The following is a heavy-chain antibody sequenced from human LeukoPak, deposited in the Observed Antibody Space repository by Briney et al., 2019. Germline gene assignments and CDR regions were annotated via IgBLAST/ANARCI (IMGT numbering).Heavy chain of an antibody. CDR1: GFTFDDYA. CDR2: ISWNSGSI. J-gene: IGHJ3*02. D-gene: IGHD4-23*01. Sequence: PGGSLRLSCAASGFTFDDYAMHWVRQAPGKGLEWVSGISWNSGSIGYADSVKGRFTISRDNAKNSLYLQMNSLRAEDTALYYCAKDYGGERAPLARGAFDIWGQGTMVTVSS. V-gene: IGHV3-9*01. CDR3: AKDYGGERAPLARGAFDI.